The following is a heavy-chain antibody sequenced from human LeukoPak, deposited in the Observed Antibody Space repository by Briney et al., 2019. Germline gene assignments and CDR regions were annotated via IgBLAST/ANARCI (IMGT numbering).Heavy chain of an antibody. J-gene: IGHJ5*02. D-gene: IGHD4-17*01. CDR1: GFTFSSYG. CDR3: AKDYGDYQHP. V-gene: IGHV3-30*02. Sequence: SGGSLRLSCAASGFTFSSYGMHWVRQAPGEGLEWVAFIRYDGSNKYYADCVEGRFHISRDNSKNTLYLQINSLRAEETAVYYCAKDYGDYQHPWGQGTLVTVSS. CDR2: IRYDGSNK.